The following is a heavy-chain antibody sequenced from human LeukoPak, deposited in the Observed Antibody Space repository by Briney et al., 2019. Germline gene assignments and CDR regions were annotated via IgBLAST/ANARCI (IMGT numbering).Heavy chain of an antibody. CDR3: ARDKFNYGSGSSL. D-gene: IGHD3-10*01. Sequence: ASVKVSCKASGYTFTNYGISWVRQAPGQGLEWMGWISTYNGNTNYAQKLQGRVTMTTDTSTSTAYMELRSLRSDDTAVYYCARDKFNYGSGSSLWGQGTMVTVSS. J-gene: IGHJ3*01. V-gene: IGHV1-18*01. CDR1: GYTFTNYG. CDR2: ISTYNGNT.